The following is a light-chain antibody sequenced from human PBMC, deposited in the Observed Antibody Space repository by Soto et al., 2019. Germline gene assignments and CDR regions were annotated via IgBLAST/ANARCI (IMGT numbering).Light chain of an antibody. CDR3: GAWDSSLSSVI. CDR1: ISHIGNNY. V-gene: IGLV1-51*01. CDR2: DND. J-gene: IGLJ2*01. Sequence: QSVLTQPPSVSAAPGQKVTISCSGSISHIGNNYVSWYQQLPGTAPTLLIYDNDMRPSGIPDRFSGSKSGTSATLGITGLQTGDEADYYCGAWDSSLSSVIFGGGTKVTVL.